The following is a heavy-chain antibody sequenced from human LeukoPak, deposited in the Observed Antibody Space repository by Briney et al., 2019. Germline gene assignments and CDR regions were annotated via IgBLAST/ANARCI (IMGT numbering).Heavy chain of an antibody. CDR2: ISPSASHR. D-gene: IGHD5-18*01. CDR3: VKDRFGSFDP. Sequence: PGGSLRLSCAASGFIFSSYSMSWVRQAPGKGLEWVAAISPSASHRYYADFVGGRFTISRDNSKNTLDLQMSSLRAEDTAVYYCVKDRFGSFDPWGQGTLVTVSS. J-gene: IGHJ5*02. CDR1: GFIFSSYS. V-gene: IGHV3-23*01.